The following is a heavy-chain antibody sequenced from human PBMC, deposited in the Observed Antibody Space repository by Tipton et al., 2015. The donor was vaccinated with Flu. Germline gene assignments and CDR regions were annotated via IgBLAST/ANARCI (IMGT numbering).Heavy chain of an antibody. J-gene: IGHJ4*02. CDR1: GYTFTSYS. V-gene: IGHV1-18*01. CDR3: ARGIWFRARSPVFDY. D-gene: IGHD3-10*01. Sequence: QLVQSGAEVKKPGASVKVSCKTFGYTFTSYSISWVRQAPGQGLEWMGWISVYNGDTNYAQNLRGRVTMTTDTSTSTAYMELRSLGSGDPAVYFWARGIWFRARSPVFDYWGQGTLVTVSS. CDR2: ISVYNGDT.